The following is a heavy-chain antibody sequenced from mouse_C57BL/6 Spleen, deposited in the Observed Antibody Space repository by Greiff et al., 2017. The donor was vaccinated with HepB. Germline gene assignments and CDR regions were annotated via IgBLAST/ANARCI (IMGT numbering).Heavy chain of an antibody. CDR1: GFSLTSYG. CDR3: AKNDDYGSFYYFDY. J-gene: IGHJ2*01. CDR2: IWRGGST. D-gene: IGHD1-1*01. Sequence: QVQLQQSGPGLVQPSQSLSITCTVSGFSLTSYGVHWVRQSPGKGLEWLGVIWRGGSTDYNAAFMSRLSITKDNSKSQVFFKMNSLQADDTAIYYCAKNDDYGSFYYFDYWGQGTTLTVSS. V-gene: IGHV2-5*01.